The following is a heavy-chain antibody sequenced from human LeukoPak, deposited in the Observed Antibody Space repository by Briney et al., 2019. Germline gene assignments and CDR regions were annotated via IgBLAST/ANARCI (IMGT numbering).Heavy chain of an antibody. CDR1: GFTFSIYA. D-gene: IGHD6-19*01. V-gene: IGHV3-23*01. CDR2: VSAGGDNT. Sequence: GGSLRLSCAASGFTFSIYAMSCVRQAPGKGMEWVSAVSAGGDNTYYAESVKGRFTISRDNSKNTVYLQMTSVTAEDTARYYCAKKRTPVAGTNYFDYWGQGILVTVSS. J-gene: IGHJ4*02. CDR3: AKKRTPVAGTNYFDY.